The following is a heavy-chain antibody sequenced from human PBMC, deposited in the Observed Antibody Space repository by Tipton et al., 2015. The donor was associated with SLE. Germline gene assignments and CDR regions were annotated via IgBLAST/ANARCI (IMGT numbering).Heavy chain of an antibody. Sequence: GLVKPSETLSLTCAVSGYSISSGYYWGWIRQPPGKGLEWIGSIYHSGSTYYNPSLKSRVTISVDTSKNQFSLKLSSVTAADTAVYYCARGMAKLGAFDIWGQGTTVTVSS. J-gene: IGHJ3*02. V-gene: IGHV4-38-2*01. D-gene: IGHD6-13*01. CDR1: GYSISSGYY. CDR2: IYHSGST. CDR3: ARGMAKLGAFDI.